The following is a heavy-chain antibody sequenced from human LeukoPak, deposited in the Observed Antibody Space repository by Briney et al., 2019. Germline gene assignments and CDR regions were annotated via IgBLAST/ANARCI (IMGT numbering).Heavy chain of an antibody. CDR3: ESLSGDEDY. CDR2: INHSGST. D-gene: IGHD7-27*01. CDR1: GGSFSGYY. J-gene: IGHJ4*02. V-gene: IGHV4-34*01. Sequence: SETLSLTCAVYGGSFSGYYWSWIRQPPGKGLEWIGEINHSGSTNYNPSLKSRVTISVDTSKNQFSLKLSSVTAADTAVYYCESLSGDEDYWGQGTLVTVSS.